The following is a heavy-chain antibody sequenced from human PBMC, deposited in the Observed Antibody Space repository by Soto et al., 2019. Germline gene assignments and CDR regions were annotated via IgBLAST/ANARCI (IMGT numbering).Heavy chain of an antibody. CDR1: GFTFSSYG. D-gene: IGHD3-10*01. Sequence: GGSLRLSCAASGFTFSSYGMHWVRQAPGKGLEWVAVIWYDGSNEKYVDSVKGRLTISRDNSKNTLYLQMDSLRGEDTAVYYCARDLGSGSSEVYFDYWGQGTLVTVSS. CDR2: IWYDGSNE. V-gene: IGHV3-33*01. CDR3: ARDLGSGSSEVYFDY. J-gene: IGHJ4*02.